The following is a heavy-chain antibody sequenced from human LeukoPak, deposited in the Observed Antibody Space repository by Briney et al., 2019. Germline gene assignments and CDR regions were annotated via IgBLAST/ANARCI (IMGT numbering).Heavy chain of an antibody. Sequence: GGSLRLSCAASGFPFNTFGLSWLRQAPGKGLEWVSSITSSGTTTYYADSVKGRFISSRDNSKNTVYLLMNNLRAEDTAVYYCAKDSRHLSSTRGGLKESRGGFSDYWGQGTLVTVSS. D-gene: IGHD6-13*01. CDR2: ITSSGTTT. CDR1: GFPFNTFG. CDR3: AKDSRHLSSTRGGLKESRGGFSDY. J-gene: IGHJ4*02. V-gene: IGHV3-23*01.